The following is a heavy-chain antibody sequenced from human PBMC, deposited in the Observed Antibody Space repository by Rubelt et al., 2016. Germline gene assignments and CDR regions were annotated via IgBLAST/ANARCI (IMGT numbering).Heavy chain of an antibody. CDR3: ARDPGAAIAFDI. V-gene: IGHV1-18*01. CDR1: GYTFTSYG. Sequence: QVQLVQSGAEVKKPGASVKVSCKSSGYTFTSYGISWVRQAPGQGLDWMGWISAYNGTTNYAQRLKCSVTMTTDTSTSTAYMELRSLRADDTAVYYCARDPGAAIAFDIWGQGTMVTVSS. D-gene: IGHD3-10*01. CDR2: ISAYNGTT. J-gene: IGHJ3*02.